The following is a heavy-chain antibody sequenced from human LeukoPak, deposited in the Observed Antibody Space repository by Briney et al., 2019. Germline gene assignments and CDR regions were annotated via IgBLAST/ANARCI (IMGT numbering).Heavy chain of an antibody. J-gene: IGHJ3*02. V-gene: IGHV3-23*01. CDR2: ISGSGGTT. Sequence: PGGSLRLSCAASGFTFSSYAMSWVRQAPGKGLEWLSAISGSGGTTHYADSVKGRFTISRDNSKNTLYLQIHFLRAEDTAVHYCAKGLSTVTTRPDDTFDIWGQGTMVIVSS. CDR1: GFTFSSYA. CDR3: AKGLSTVTTRPDDTFDI. D-gene: IGHD4-17*01.